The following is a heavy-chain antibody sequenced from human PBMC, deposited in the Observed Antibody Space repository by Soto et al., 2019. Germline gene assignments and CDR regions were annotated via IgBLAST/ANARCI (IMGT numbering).Heavy chain of an antibody. CDR2: ISYDGSNK. J-gene: IGHJ4*02. V-gene: IGHV3-30*18. D-gene: IGHD2-15*01. CDR3: AKGELLTATSYYFDY. CDR1: GFTFSSYG. Sequence: GGSLRLSCAASGFTFSSYGMHWVRQAPGKGLEWVAVISYDGSNKYYADSVKGRFTISRDNSKNTLYLQMNSLRAEDTAVYYCAKGELLTATSYYFDYWGQGTLVTVSS.